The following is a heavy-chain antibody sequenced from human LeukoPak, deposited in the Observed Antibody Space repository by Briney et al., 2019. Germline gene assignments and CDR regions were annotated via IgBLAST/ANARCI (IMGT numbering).Heavy chain of an antibody. Sequence: SETLSLTCTVSGGSINNYYWSWIRQPAGKGLEWIGRIYTRGSTNYNPSLKSRVTMSVDTSKNPFSLKLSSVTAADTAVYYCARGRYCSADICSGGDAFDIWGQGTMVSVSS. CDR1: GGSINNYY. V-gene: IGHV4-4*07. CDR3: ARGRYCSADICSGGDAFDI. J-gene: IGHJ3*02. CDR2: IYTRGST. D-gene: IGHD2-15*01.